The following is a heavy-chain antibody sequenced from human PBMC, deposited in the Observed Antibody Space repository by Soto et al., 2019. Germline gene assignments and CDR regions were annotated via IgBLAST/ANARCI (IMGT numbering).Heavy chain of an antibody. Sequence: GASVKVSCKVSGYTLTELSMHWVRQAPGKGLEWMGGFDPEDGETIYAQKFQGRVTMTEDTSTDTAYMELSSLRSEDTAVYYCATVLITMVRGVIINFDYWAREPWSPSPQ. CDR1: GYTLTELS. V-gene: IGHV1-24*01. D-gene: IGHD3-10*01. CDR2: FDPEDGET. CDR3: ATVLITMVRGVIINFDY. J-gene: IGHJ4*02.